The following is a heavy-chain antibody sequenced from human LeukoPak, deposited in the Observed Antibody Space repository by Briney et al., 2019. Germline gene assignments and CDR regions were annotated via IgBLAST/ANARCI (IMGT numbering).Heavy chain of an antibody. CDR2: ISWNSGSI. CDR3: AKDLYSSSSGFDY. D-gene: IGHD6-6*01. CDR1: GLTFDDYA. J-gene: IGHJ4*02. Sequence: PGRSLRLSCAASGLTFDDYAMHWGPDAPGKGLGCVSGISWNSGSIGYADSVKGRFTISRDNAKNSLYLQMNSLRAEDTALYYCAKDLYSSSSGFDYWGQGTLVTVSS. V-gene: IGHV3-9*01.